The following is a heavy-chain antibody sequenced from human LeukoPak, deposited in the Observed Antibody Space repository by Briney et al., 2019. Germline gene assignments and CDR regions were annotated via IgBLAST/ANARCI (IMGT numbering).Heavy chain of an antibody. CDR2: AYYSGST. D-gene: IGHD6-19*01. CDR1: DGSISNYY. CDR3: ARNSAVATSRSWFDP. J-gene: IGHJ5*02. V-gene: IGHV4-59*08. Sequence: MPSETLSLTCSVFDGSISNYYWSWIRQPPGKGLEWIGYAYYSGSTTYNPSLESRVTISVDTSKNQFSLKLTAETAADTAVYYCARNSAVATSRSWFDPWGQGTLVTVSS.